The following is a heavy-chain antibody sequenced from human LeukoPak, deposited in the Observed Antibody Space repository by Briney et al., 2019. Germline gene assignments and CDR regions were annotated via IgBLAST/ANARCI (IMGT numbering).Heavy chain of an antibody. V-gene: IGHV1-69*13. CDR1: GGTFISYA. J-gene: IGHJ5*02. CDR3: ARGLVGATHSLGP. Sequence: SVKVSCKASGGTFISYAISWVRQAPGQGLEWMGGIIPIFGTANYAQKFQGRVTITADESTSTAYMELSSLRSEDTAVYYCARGLVGATHSLGPWGQGTLVTVSS. D-gene: IGHD1-26*01. CDR2: IIPIFGTA.